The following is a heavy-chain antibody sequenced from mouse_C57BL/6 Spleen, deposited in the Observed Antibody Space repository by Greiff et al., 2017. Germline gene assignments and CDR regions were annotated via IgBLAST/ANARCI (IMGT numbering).Heavy chain of an antibody. V-gene: IGHV1-62-2*01. D-gene: IGHD2-3*01. J-gene: IGHJ3*01. CDR2: FYPGSGSI. CDR1: GYTFTEYT. Sequence: VQLQQPGAELVKPGASVKLSCKASGYTFTEYTIHWVKQRSGQGLEWIGWFYPGSGSIKYNEKFKDKATLTVDKSSSTVYMELSRLTSEDSAVYLCARHEIYDGYYGAWFAYWGQGTLLTVSA. CDR3: ARHEIYDGYYGAWFAY.